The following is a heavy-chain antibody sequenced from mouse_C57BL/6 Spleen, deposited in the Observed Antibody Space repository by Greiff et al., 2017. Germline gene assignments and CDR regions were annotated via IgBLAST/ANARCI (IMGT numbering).Heavy chain of an antibody. J-gene: IGHJ2*01. Sequence: QVQLQQPGAELVKPGASVKVSCKASGYTFTSYWMHWVKQRPGQGLEWIGRIHPSDSDTNYNQQFKGKAILTADKSSSTAYMELRIRTSDDSAVYYCTRSRSSPFDYWGQGTPLTVSS. CDR1: GYTFTSYW. CDR3: TRSRSSPFDY. V-gene: IGHV1-74*01. D-gene: IGHD1-1*01. CDR2: IHPSDSDT.